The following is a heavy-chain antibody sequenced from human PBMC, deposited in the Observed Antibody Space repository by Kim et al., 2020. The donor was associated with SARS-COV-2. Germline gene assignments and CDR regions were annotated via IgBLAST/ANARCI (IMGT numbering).Heavy chain of an antibody. CDR3: ARRITMVRGVPIPGAFDI. J-gene: IGHJ3*02. Sequence: GESLKISCKGSGYSFTSYWIGWVRQMPGKGLEWMGIIYPGDSDTRYSPSFQGQVTISADKSISTAYLQWSSLKASDTAMYYCARRITMVRGVPIPGAFDIWGQGTMVTVSS. CDR2: IYPGDSDT. D-gene: IGHD3-10*01. CDR1: GYSFTSYW. V-gene: IGHV5-51*01.